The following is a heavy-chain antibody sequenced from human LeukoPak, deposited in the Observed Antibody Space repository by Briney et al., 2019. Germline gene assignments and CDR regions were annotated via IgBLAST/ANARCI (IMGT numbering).Heavy chain of an antibody. D-gene: IGHD3-9*01. V-gene: IGHV5-51*01. CDR2: IYPGDSDT. CDR3: ARTYYDILTGYSPPDLFGY. Sequence: PGESLKISCKGSGYSFTSYWIGWVRQMPGKGLEWMGIIYPGDSDTRYSPSFQGQVTISADKSISTAYLQWSSLKASDTAMYYCARTYYDILTGYSPPDLFGYWGQGTLVTVSS. CDR1: GYSFTSYW. J-gene: IGHJ4*02.